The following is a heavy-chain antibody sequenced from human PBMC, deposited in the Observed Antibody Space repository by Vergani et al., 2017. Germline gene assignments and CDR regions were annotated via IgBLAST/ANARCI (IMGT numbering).Heavy chain of an antibody. J-gene: IGHJ4*02. V-gene: IGHV4-38-2*01. CDR1: GYSVGSGYY. Sequence: QVDLQESGPGLVKSSETLSLNCAVSGYSVGSGYYWGWIRQPPARGLEWFGCVHRNGNTYYTLSLRSRATISRDTSKNQFSLRLTSVTAADTSVYYWASQNPYGSAHVDFWGRGVLVTVSA. CDR3: ASQNPYGSAHVDF. CDR2: VHRNGNT. D-gene: IGHD3-10*01.